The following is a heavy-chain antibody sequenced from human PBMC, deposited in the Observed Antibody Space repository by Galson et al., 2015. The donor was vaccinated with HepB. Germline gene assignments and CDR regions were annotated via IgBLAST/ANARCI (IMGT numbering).Heavy chain of an antibody. CDR3: VRPRGAGAGDYQNWYFDL. Sequence: SLRLSCAASGFSFNYFPMHWVRQAPGKGLEWVAVISYTGTYTGYADFGRGRFTISRDNSRNALYLRMNSLTVEDTALYYCVRPRGAGAGDYQNWYFDLWGRGTPVTVSS. D-gene: IGHD4-17*01. CDR2: ISYTGTYT. V-gene: IGHV3-30*04. J-gene: IGHJ2*01. CDR1: GFSFNYFP.